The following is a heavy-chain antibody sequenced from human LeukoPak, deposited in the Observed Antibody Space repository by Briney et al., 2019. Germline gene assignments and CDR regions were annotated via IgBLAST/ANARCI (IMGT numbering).Heavy chain of an antibody. Sequence: GGSLRLSCVASGFTFSTYSMNWVRQAPGKGLEWVSYISSSSTTIYYADSVKGRFTISRDNSKNTMYLQMNSLKGEDTAVYYCARRSNPPGRIDHWGQGTLVTVSS. CDR1: GFTFSTYS. CDR2: ISSSSTTI. V-gene: IGHV3-48*01. D-gene: IGHD1-14*01. J-gene: IGHJ4*02. CDR3: ARRSNPPGRIDH.